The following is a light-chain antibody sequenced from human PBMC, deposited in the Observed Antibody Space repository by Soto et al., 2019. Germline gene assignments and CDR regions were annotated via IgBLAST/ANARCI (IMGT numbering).Light chain of an antibody. CDR1: QSVTSN. V-gene: IGKV3-15*01. Sequence: EIVLTQSPGTVSVPPGERATLSCRASQSVTSNLAWYQQKPGQAPRLLIYGASTRATGIPGRFSGSGSGTEFTLTISSLQSEDFALYYCQQYNNWPPLTFGGGTKVEI. CDR3: QQYNNWPPLT. J-gene: IGKJ4*01. CDR2: GAS.